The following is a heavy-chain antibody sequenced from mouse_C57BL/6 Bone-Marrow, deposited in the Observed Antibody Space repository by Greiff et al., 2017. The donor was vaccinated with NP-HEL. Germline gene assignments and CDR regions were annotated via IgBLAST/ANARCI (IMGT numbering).Heavy chain of an antibody. D-gene: IGHD2-12*01. CDR1: GYTFTSYW. CDR2: IHPNSGST. Sequence: QVQLQQPGAELVKPGASVKLSCKASGYTFTSYWMHWVKQRPGQGLEWIGMIHPNSGSTNYNEKFKSKATLTVDKSSSTAYMQLSSLTSEDSAVYYCARTTGQAYFDYGGQGTTLTVSS. V-gene: IGHV1-64*01. CDR3: ARTTGQAYFDY. J-gene: IGHJ2*01.